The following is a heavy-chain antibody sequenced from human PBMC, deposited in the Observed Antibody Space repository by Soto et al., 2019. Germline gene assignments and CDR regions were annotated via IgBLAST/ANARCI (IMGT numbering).Heavy chain of an antibody. J-gene: IGHJ4*02. CDR2: IYYSVST. Sequence: TLSLTCTVSGCSISSGDYYWNWIRQPPGKGLGWIGYIYYSVSTYYNPSLRSRVTISIDTSKNQFSLNLTSVTSADTAVYFCARGGFCTNGVCDTFEYWGQGTLVTVSS. D-gene: IGHD2-8*01. CDR1: GCSISSGDYY. V-gene: IGHV4-30-4*01. CDR3: ARGGFCTNGVCDTFEY.